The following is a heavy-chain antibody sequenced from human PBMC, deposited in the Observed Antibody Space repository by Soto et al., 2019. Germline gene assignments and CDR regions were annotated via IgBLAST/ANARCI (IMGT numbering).Heavy chain of an antibody. J-gene: IGHJ6*02. Sequence: ASVKVSCKASGYTFTGYYMHWVRQAPGQGLXXMGIINPSGGSTSYAQKFQGRVTMTRDTSTSTVYMELSSLRSEDTAVYYCAIRIAAAGTGLYYYYYGMDVWGQGTTVT. CDR1: GYTFTGYY. V-gene: IGHV1-46*01. CDR3: AIRIAAAGTGLYYYYYGMDV. D-gene: IGHD6-13*01. CDR2: INPSGGST.